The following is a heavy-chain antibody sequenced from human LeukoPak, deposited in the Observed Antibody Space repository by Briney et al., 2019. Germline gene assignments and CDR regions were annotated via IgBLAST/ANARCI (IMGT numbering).Heavy chain of an antibody. D-gene: IGHD3-3*01. J-gene: IGHJ4*02. CDR2: IYYSGST. CDR3: ARLTNYDFWSGYYRTFDY. CDR1: GGSISSSSYY. V-gene: IGHV4-39*01. Sequence: SETLSLTCTVSGGSISSSSYYWGWIRQPPGKGLEWIGSIYYSGSTYYNPSLKGRVTISVDTSKNQFSLKLSSVTAADTAVYYCARLTNYDFWSGYYRTFDYWGQGTLVTVSS.